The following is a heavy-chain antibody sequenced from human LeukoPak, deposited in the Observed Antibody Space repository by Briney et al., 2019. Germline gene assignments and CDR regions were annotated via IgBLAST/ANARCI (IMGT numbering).Heavy chain of an antibody. V-gene: IGHV1-69*13. CDR1: GGTFSSYA. CDR2: IIPIFGTA. Sequence: GASVKVSCKASGGTFSSYAISWVRQAPGQGLEWMGGIIPIFGTANYAQKFQGRVTITADESTSTAYMELSSLRSEDTAVYYCARSEGYNCYGSGYSLDYWGQGTLVTVSS. CDR3: ARSEGYNCYGSGYSLDY. J-gene: IGHJ4*02. D-gene: IGHD3-10*01.